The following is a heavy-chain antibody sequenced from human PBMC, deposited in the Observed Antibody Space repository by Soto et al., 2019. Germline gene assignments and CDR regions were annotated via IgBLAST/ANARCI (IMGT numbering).Heavy chain of an antibody. D-gene: IGHD4-17*01. CDR1: GFTFSSYA. CDR3: ANTRTTYFQH. J-gene: IGHJ1*01. CDR2: ISCDGSTK. Sequence: GGSLRLSCAASGFTFSSYAMHWVRQAPGKGLEWVAVISCDGSTKNYADSVKGRFTISRDNSKNTLYLQMNSLRAEDTAVYYCANTRTTYFQHWGQGTLVTVSS. V-gene: IGHV3-30-3*01.